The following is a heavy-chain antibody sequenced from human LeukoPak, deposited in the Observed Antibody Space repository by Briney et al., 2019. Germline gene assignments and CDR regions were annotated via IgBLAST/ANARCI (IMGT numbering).Heavy chain of an antibody. Sequence: PSETPSLTCSVSRASISGYYWSWIRQPPGKGLEWIAYIYYTGNTDSNPSLKSRVTISVDTSRRHFSLQLTSVTAADTAVYYCARHEPGWRGAFDIWGQGTMVTVSS. CDR2: IYYTGNT. CDR3: ARHEPGWRGAFDI. D-gene: IGHD1-14*01. CDR1: RASISGYY. V-gene: IGHV4-59*08. J-gene: IGHJ3*02.